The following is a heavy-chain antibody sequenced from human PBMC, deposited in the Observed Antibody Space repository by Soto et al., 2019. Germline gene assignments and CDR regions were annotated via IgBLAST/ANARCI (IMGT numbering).Heavy chain of an antibody. CDR3: AKDWGTTGLGGWFDS. D-gene: IGHD1-1*01. J-gene: IGHJ5*01. CDR2: ISGHAGAT. V-gene: IGHV3-23*01. Sequence: EVQLLESGGGLVQPGGSLRVSCAVSGFNFRSHAMSWVRQAPGKGLEWVSGISGHAGATYYTDSVKGRFTISRDNSKNTLFLQMNSLRAEDTAISYCAKDWGTTGLGGWFDSWGQGTLVSVSS. CDR1: GFNFRSHA.